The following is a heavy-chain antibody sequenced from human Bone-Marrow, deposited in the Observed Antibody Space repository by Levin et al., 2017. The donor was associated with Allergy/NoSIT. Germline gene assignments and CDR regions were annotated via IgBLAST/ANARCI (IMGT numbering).Heavy chain of an antibody. Sequence: SETLSLTCTVSGGSVSSESYFWNWIRQPPGKGLEWIGYAHSDGSTTYNPSLKSRVTISLDTSRSQVSLKLSSVTAADTAVYYCARELGYTSFGSYYSFGMDVWGHGTTVTVSS. CDR1: GGSVSSESYF. J-gene: IGHJ6*02. CDR2: AHSDGST. CDR3: ARELGYTSFGSYYSFGMDV. V-gene: IGHV4-61*01. D-gene: IGHD3-10*01.